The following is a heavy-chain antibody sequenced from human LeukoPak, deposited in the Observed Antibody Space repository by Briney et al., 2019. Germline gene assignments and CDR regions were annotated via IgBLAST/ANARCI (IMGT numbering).Heavy chain of an antibody. Sequence: GGSLRLSCAASGFTFSSYWMHWVRQAPGKGLVWVSRINSDGSSTSYADSVKGRFTISRDNAENTLFLQMNSLRAEDTAVYYCARDRSEQWLVSYYYYMDVWGKGTTVTVSS. J-gene: IGHJ6*03. CDR2: INSDGSST. CDR3: ARDRSEQWLVSYYYYMDV. CDR1: GFTFSSYW. V-gene: IGHV3-74*01. D-gene: IGHD6-19*01.